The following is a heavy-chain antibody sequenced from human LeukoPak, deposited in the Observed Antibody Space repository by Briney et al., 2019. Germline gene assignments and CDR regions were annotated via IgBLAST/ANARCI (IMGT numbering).Heavy chain of an antibody. V-gene: IGHV1-18*01. CDR2: ISAYNGNA. J-gene: IGHJ6*02. CDR3: ARDRYCSNTSCYILYRPGYYGMDV. D-gene: IGHD2-2*02. Sequence: ASVKVSCKASGYTFTSYGISWVRQAPGQGLEWMGWISAYNGNANYAQKLQGRVTMTTDTSTSTAYMELRRLRSDDPAVYYCARDRYCSNTSCYILYRPGYYGMDVWGQGTTVTVSS. CDR1: GYTFTSYG.